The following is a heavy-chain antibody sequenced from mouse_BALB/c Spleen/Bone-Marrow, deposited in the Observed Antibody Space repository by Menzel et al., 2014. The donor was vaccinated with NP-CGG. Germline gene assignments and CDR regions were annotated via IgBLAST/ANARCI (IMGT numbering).Heavy chain of an antibody. CDR1: GYTFSSYW. CDR3: ASRYDTMDY. J-gene: IGHJ4*01. Sequence: AQLQQSGAELMKPGASVKISCKATGYTFSSYWIEWVKQRPGHGLEWIGEILPGSGSIKYNEKFKGKATFTADTSSNTAYMQLSSLTSEDSAVYYCASRYDTMDYWGQGTSVTVST. V-gene: IGHV1-9*01. CDR2: ILPGSGSI.